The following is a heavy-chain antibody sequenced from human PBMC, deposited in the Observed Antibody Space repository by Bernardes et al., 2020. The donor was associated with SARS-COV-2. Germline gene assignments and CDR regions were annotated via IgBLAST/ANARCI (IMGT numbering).Heavy chain of an antibody. J-gene: IGHJ4*02. CDR2: VTGSDFST. CDR3: VGPGC. V-gene: IGHV3-23*01. Sequence: GGSLRLSCVASGFNITNYVMNWVRQAPGKGLEWISGVTGSDFSTYYADSVKGRSTISRDNSKNTVYLQMNSLRAEDTAVYYCVGPGCWGQGTLVTVSS. CDR1: GFNITNYV.